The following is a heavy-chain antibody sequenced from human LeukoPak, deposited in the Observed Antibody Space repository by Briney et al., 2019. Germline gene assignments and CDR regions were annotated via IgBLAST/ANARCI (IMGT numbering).Heavy chain of an antibody. D-gene: IGHD2-2*01. Sequence: SETLSLTCTVSGASIRSGDYYWSWIRQPPGKGLEWIGYIYDSGSTYYNPSLKSRITISVDTSENRFSLKLSSVTATDTAVYYCARVTDIVVVPDAPDVIPTRTYYFDYWGQGTLVTVSS. J-gene: IGHJ4*02. CDR3: ARVTDIVVVPDAPDVIPTRTYYFDY. CDR1: GASIRSGDYY. CDR2: IYDSGST. V-gene: IGHV4-30-4*01.